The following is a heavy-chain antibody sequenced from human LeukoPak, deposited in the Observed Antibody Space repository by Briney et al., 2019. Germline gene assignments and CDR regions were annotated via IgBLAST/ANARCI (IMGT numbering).Heavy chain of an antibody. Sequence: SGGSLRLSCVASGFIFRNYAMCWVRQAPGKGLEWVSFISGNGDSTYYPESVEGRFTISRDNSKNTLFLQMNSLRAEDTAVYYCTKDRPGSFGLWGQGSVVTVSS. CDR1: GFIFRNYA. D-gene: IGHD1-14*01. J-gene: IGHJ4*02. V-gene: IGHV3-23*01. CDR2: ISGNGDST. CDR3: TKDRPGSFGL.